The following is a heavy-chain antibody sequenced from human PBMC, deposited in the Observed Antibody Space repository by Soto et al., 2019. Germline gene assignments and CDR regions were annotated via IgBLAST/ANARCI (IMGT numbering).Heavy chain of an antibody. CDR1: AFTFSGDW. D-gene: IGHD3-10*01. V-gene: IGHV3-74*01. Sequence: EAQLVESGGGLVQPGGSLRLSCTDSAFTFSGDWMHWVRQAPGKGLVWVSRLGPHWNGINYADSVKGRFTISRDNAKNTLYLQMNSLRAEDTAVYFCTRETFGARDSWGQGTLVTVSS. CDR3: TRETFGARDS. J-gene: IGHJ4*02. CDR2: LGPHWNGI.